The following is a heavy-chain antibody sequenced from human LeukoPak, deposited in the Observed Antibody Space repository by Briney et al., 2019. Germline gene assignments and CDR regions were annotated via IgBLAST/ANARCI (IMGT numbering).Heavy chain of an antibody. CDR3: AAATSADHYYYYYGMDV. Sequence: ASVKVSCKASGYTFTGYYMHWVRQAPGQGLEWMGWINPSGGSTSYAQKFQGRITMTRDTSTSTVYMELSSLRSEDTAVYYCAAATSADHYYYYYGMDVWGQGTTVTVSS. D-gene: IGHD2-2*01. J-gene: IGHJ6*02. CDR2: INPSGGST. V-gene: IGHV1-46*01. CDR1: GYTFTGYY.